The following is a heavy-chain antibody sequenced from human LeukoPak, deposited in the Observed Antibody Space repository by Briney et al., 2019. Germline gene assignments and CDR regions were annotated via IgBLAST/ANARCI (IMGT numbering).Heavy chain of an antibody. CDR2: ISYSGST. CDR3: ARVPYCSNGICYTHYYCDY. Sequence: PSETLSLTCTVSGGSISNYYWSWIRQPPGKGLEWIGYISYSGSTNYNPSLRSRVTISVDTSKNQFSLKLSSVTAADTAVYYCARVPYCSNGICYTHYYCDYWGQGTLVTVSS. D-gene: IGHD2-8*01. V-gene: IGHV4-59*01. J-gene: IGHJ4*02. CDR1: GGSISNYY.